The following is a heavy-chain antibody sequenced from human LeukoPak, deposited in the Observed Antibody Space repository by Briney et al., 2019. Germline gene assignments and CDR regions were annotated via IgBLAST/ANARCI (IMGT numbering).Heavy chain of an antibody. CDR2: INPSGGST. D-gene: IGHD6-13*01. CDR3: ARGFSSSSDHYYYYYYMDV. CDR1: GYTFTSYY. V-gene: IGHV1-46*01. Sequence: ASVKVSCKASGYTFTSYYMHWVRQAPGQGLEWMGIINPSGGSTSYAQKFQGRVTMTRDMSTSTVYMELSSLRSEDTAVYYCARGFSSSSDHYYYYYYMDVWGKGTTVTVSS. J-gene: IGHJ6*03.